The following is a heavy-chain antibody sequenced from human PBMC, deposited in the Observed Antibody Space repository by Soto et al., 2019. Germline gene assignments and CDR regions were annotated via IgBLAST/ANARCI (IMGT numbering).Heavy chain of an antibody. CDR3: ARDLCPRIAVAGRGFDY. CDR2: IWYDGSTK. D-gene: IGHD6-19*01. J-gene: IGHJ4*02. V-gene: IGHV3-33*01. CDR1: GFTFSNYG. Sequence: QVQLVESGGGVVQPGRSLRLSCAASGFTFSNYGMHWVRQAPGKGLVWVAVIWYDGSTKYYADSVKGRFTISRDNSKNKLYLQMNSLRAEDTAEYYCARDLCPRIAVAGRGFDYWGQGTLVTVSS.